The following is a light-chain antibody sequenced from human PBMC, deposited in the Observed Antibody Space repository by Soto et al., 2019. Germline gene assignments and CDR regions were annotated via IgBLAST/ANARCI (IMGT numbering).Light chain of an antibody. CDR2: WAS. CDR3: QQYFSPPYT. Sequence: DIVMTQSPDSLAVSLGERATINCKSSQPVLYSSNNKNHLAWYQQKPGQPPKLLIYWASTRESGVPDRFTGSGSGTDFTLTISGLKAEDVADYYCQQYFSPPYTFGQGSKLEI. V-gene: IGKV4-1*01. J-gene: IGKJ2*01. CDR1: QPVLYSSNNKNH.